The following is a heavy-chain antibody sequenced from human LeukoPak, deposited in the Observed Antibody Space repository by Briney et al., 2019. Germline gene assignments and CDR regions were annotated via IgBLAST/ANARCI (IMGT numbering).Heavy chain of an antibody. J-gene: IGHJ4*02. CDR1: GGSISSYY. CDR2: IYTSGST. CDR3: ARGITPDIVAVAAFY. V-gene: IGHV4-4*07. Sequence: SETLSLTCTVSGGSISSYYWSWIRQPAGKGLEWIGRIYTSGSTNYNPSLKSRVTMSVDTSKNQFSLKLSSVTAADTAVYYCARGITPDIVAVAAFYWGQGTLVTVSS. D-gene: IGHD6-19*01.